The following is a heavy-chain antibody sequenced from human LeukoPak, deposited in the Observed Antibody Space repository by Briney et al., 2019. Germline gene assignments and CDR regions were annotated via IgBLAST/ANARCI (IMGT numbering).Heavy chain of an antibody. CDR3: AKDGYSGSYSYMDV. CDR1: GFNFSSYA. D-gene: IGHD1-26*01. CDR2: ISVSGDRT. V-gene: IGHV3-23*01. Sequence: GGSLRLSCAASGFNFSSYAMTWVRQAPGKGLEWLSVISVSGDRTYYADSVKGRFAISRDNSKNTLYLQMNSLRAEDTAVYYCAKDGYSGSYSYMDVWGKGTTVTVSS. J-gene: IGHJ6*03.